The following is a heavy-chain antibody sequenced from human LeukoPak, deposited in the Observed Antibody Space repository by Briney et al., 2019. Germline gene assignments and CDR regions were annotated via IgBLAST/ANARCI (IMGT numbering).Heavy chain of an antibody. V-gene: IGHV3-23*01. J-gene: IGHJ4*02. CDR2: ISGSGGST. Sequence: GGSLRLSCAASGFTFSSYAMSWVRQAPGKGLEWVSAISGSGGSTYYADSVKGRFTISRDNSKNTLYLQMNSLRAEDTAVYYCAKLFGAKTYYYDSSDYYLDYWGQGTLVTVSS. CDR3: AKLFGAKTYYYDSSDYYLDY. CDR1: GFTFSSYA. D-gene: IGHD3-22*01.